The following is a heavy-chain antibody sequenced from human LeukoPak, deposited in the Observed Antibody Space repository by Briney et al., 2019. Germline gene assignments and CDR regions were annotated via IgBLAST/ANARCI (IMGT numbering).Heavy chain of an antibody. CDR3: ARHAPPQQRLASHWFDP. J-gene: IGHJ5*02. CDR2: IYYGGST. D-gene: IGHD6-25*01. V-gene: IGHV4-39*01. CDR1: GGSISSSGFY. Sequence: SETLSLTCSVSGGSISSSGFYWGWIRQPPGKGLEWIATIYYGGSTYYNPSLKSRVTISVDMSKNQFSLKMSSVIAADTAVYYWARHAPPQQRLASHWFDPWGQGTLVTVSS.